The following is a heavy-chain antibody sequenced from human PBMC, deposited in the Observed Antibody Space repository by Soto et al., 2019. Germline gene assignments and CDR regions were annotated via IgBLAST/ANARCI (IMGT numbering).Heavy chain of an antibody. CDR1: GFTFSSYG. CDR3: AKEVWRGPMDV. V-gene: IGHV3-30*18. J-gene: IGHJ6*02. Sequence: QVQLVESGGGVVQPGRSLRLSCAASGFTFSSYGMHGVRHAPGKGLEWVAVIYDGSNKYYAYSVKGRFTISRHNSKNTVYLQMNRLRAEDTAVYYCAKEVWRGPMDVWGQGTTVTVSS. D-gene: IGHD3-3*01. CDR2: IYDGSNK.